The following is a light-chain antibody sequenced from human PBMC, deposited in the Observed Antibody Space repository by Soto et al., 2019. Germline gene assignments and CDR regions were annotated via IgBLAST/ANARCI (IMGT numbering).Light chain of an antibody. CDR2: GAS. J-gene: IGKJ2*01. CDR1: QSISSY. Sequence: DIRMTQSPSSLSASVGDRVTITCRASQSISSYLNWYQQKPGKAPNLLIYGASNLQSGVPLRFSVSGSGTDFTLTISSLQYEDSATYYCQQSYSLPDTFGQGTKLEIK. CDR3: QQSYSLPDT. V-gene: IGKV1-39*01.